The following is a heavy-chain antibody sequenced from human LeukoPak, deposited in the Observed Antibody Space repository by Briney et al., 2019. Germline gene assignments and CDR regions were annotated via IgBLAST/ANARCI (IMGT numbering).Heavy chain of an antibody. V-gene: IGHV3-23*01. J-gene: IGHJ6*03. D-gene: IGHD1-7*01. CDR3: AKGTGTTFRFRTYSYFYHMDV. CDR2: ISGSDDNT. Sequence: GGSLRLSCAASGFTFSSYAMNWVRQALGKGLEWVSSISGSDDNTYYADSVKGRFTISRDNSKNTLYLQMNSLRAEDTAVYYCAKGTGTTFRFRTYSYFYHMDVWGKGTTVTVSS. CDR1: GFTFSSYA.